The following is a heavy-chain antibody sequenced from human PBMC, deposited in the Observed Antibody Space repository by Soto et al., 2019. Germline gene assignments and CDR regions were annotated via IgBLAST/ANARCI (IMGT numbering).Heavy chain of an antibody. D-gene: IGHD6-19*01. J-gene: IGHJ5*02. CDR2: SGST. CDR1: GGYVSSYY. V-gene: IGHV4-59*02. CDR3: ASLSAGWLDP. Sequence: QVQLQESGPGLVKPSETLSLTCTVSGGYVSSYYWSWIRQPPGKGLEWIGYSGSTNYNPSLKSRVTISVDSSKNPFSLNLSSVTAADTAVYYCASLSAGWLDPWGQGTLVTVAS.